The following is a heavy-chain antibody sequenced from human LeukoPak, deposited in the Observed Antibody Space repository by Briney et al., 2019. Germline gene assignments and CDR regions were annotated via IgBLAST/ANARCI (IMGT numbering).Heavy chain of an antibody. Sequence: GGSLRLSCAASGFTFSSYSMNWVRQAPGKGLEWVSSISSSSSYIYYADSVKGRFTISRDNAKNSLYLQMNSLRAEDTAVYYCARDSQWLGKFDYWGQGTLVTVSS. CDR3: ARDSQWLGKFDY. J-gene: IGHJ4*02. V-gene: IGHV3-21*01. D-gene: IGHD6-19*01. CDR2: ISSSSSYI. CDR1: GFTFSSYS.